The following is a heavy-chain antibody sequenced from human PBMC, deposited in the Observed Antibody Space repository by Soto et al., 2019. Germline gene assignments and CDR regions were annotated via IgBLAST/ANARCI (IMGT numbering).Heavy chain of an antibody. CDR3: ARLYSGSYYYYYYYGMDV. Sequence: VSGGSISSSSYYWGWIRQPPGKGLEWIGSIYYSGSTYYNPSLKSRVTISVDTSKNQFSLKLSSVTAADTAVYYCARLYSGSYYYYYYYGMDVWGQGTTVTVSS. V-gene: IGHV4-39*01. CDR1: GGSISSSSYY. CDR2: IYYSGST. D-gene: IGHD1-26*01. J-gene: IGHJ6*02.